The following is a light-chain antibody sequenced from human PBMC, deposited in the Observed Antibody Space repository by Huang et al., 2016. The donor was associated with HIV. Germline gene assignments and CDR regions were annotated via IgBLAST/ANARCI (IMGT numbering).Light chain of an antibody. CDR1: QSVSIY. V-gene: IGKV3-11*01. J-gene: IGKJ4*01. CDR2: DAS. Sequence: EIVLTQSPATLSLSPGESATLPCRASQSVSIYLACYQQKPGQAPRLLIYDASNRATGIPARFSGSGSGTDFTLTISSLEPEDFAVYYCQQRSNWPATFGGGTKVEIK. CDR3: QQRSNWPAT.